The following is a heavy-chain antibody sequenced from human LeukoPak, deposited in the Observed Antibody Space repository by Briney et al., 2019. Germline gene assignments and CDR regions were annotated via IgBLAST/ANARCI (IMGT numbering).Heavy chain of an antibody. V-gene: IGHV4-59*01. CDR1: GGSISSYY. CDR2: IYYSGST. CDR3: ARARGTYYYYGMDV. Sequence: SETLSLTCTVSGGSISSYYWSWIRQPPGKGLEWIGYIYYSGSTNYNPSPKSRVTISVDTSKNQFSLKLSSVTAADTAVYYCARARGTYYYYGMDVWGQGTTVTVSS. J-gene: IGHJ6*02. D-gene: IGHD3-16*01.